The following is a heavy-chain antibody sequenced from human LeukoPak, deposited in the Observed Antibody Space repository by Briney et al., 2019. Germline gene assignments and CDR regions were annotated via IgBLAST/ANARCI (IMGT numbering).Heavy chain of an antibody. CDR2: ISAYNGNT. CDR1: GYTFTSYG. CDR3: ARAGVTYYYDSSGYYYFDY. J-gene: IGHJ4*02. Sequence: ASVKVSCKASGYTFTSYGISWVRQAPGQGHEWMGWISAYNGNTNYAQKLQGRVTMTTDTSTSTAYMELRSLRSDDTAVYYCARAGVTYYYDSSGYYYFDYWGQGTLVTVSS. V-gene: IGHV1-18*01. D-gene: IGHD3-22*01.